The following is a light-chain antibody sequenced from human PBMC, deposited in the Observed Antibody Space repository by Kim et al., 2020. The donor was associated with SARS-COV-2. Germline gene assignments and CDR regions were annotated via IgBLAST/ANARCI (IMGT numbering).Light chain of an antibody. V-gene: IGLV2-14*03. Sequence: QSASVSGSPGQSITISCTGTSSDVGSYNHVSWYQQHPGKAPKLMIFDVSDRPSGVSTRFSGSKSGNTASLTISGLQAEDEADYYCSSYTTSTALVFGGGTQLTVL. CDR1: SSDVGSYNH. CDR3: SSYTTSTALV. CDR2: DVS. J-gene: IGLJ3*02.